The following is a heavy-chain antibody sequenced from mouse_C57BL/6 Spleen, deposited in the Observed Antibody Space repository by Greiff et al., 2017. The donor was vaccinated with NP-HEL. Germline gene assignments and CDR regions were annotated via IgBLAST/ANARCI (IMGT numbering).Heavy chain of an antibody. J-gene: IGHJ4*01. CDR3: MRGNWDAAMDY. CDR1: GFSFNTYA. CDR2: IRSKSNNYAT. D-gene: IGHD4-1*01. Sequence: EVQLVESGGGLVQPQGSLKLSCAASGFSFNTYAMNWVRQAPGKGLEWVARIRSKSNNYATYYADSVKDRFTISREDSESMLYLQMNNLKTEDTAMYYCMRGNWDAAMDYWGQGTSVTVSS. V-gene: IGHV10-1*01.